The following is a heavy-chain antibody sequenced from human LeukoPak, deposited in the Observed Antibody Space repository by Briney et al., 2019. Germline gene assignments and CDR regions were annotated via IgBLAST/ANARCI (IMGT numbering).Heavy chain of an antibody. CDR1: GFTFSSYS. Sequence: GGSLRLSCAASGFTFSSYSMNWVRQAPGKGLEWVSSISSSSSYIYYADSVKGRFAISRDNAKNSLYLQMNSLRAEDTAVYYCARDSQRDIVVVPAAIYNYWGQGTLVTVSS. D-gene: IGHD2-2*02. V-gene: IGHV3-21*01. J-gene: IGHJ4*02. CDR3: ARDSQRDIVVVPAAIYNY. CDR2: ISSSSSYI.